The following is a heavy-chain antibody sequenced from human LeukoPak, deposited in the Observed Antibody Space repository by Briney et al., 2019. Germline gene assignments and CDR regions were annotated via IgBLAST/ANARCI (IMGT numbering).Heavy chain of an antibody. Sequence: GGSLRLSCAASGFTFSSYWMSWVRQAPGKGLEWLSYISVSSSTIYYADSVKGRFTIARDNAKNSLFLQMNSLRAEDTAVYYCARDYSSSSGKHAFDIWGQGTMVTVSS. V-gene: IGHV3-48*01. D-gene: IGHD6-13*01. J-gene: IGHJ3*02. CDR1: GFTFSSYW. CDR2: ISVSSSTI. CDR3: ARDYSSSSGKHAFDI.